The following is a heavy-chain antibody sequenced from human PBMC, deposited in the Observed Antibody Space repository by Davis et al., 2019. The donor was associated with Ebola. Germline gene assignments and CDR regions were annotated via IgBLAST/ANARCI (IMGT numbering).Heavy chain of an antibody. CDR2: ISGSGGRT. V-gene: IGHV3-23*01. CDR1: GFTFSIFA. Sequence: GDSLKISCAASGFTFSIFAMNWVRQAPGKGLEWVSAISGSGGRTNYADSVKGRFTISRDNSKNTLYLQMNSPRAEDTAVYYCAKDQWEDDYWYFDHWGRGTLVTVSS. CDR3: AKDQWEDDYWYFDH. J-gene: IGHJ2*01. D-gene: IGHD1-26*01.